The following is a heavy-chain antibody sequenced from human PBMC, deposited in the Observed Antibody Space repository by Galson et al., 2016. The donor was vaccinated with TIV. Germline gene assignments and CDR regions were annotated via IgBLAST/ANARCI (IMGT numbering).Heavy chain of an antibody. CDR1: GGTFSTYT. J-gene: IGHJ4*02. V-gene: IGHV1-69*02. CDR2: IIPILGMT. CDR3: AGRDPAEEAADY. Sequence: SVKVSCKASGGTFSTYTLSWVRQAPGQGLEWMGRIIPILGMTNYAQKFPGRVTRTADKSTSTAYMELSSLRSGDPAVYYCAGRDPAEEAADYWGQGTLFTISS.